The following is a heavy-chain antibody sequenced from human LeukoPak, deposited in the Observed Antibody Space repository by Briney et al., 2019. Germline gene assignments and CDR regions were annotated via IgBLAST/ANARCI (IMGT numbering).Heavy chain of an antibody. D-gene: IGHD3-10*01. V-gene: IGHV1-8*03. CDR3: ARDLYYYGSGSYYVSGAFDI. Sequence: ASVKVSCKASGYTFTSYDINWVRQATGQGLEWMGWMNPNSGNTGYAQKFQGRVTITRNTSISTAYMELSSLRSEDTAVYYCARDLYYYGSGSYYVSGAFDIWGQGTMVTVSS. J-gene: IGHJ3*02. CDR1: GYTFTSYD. CDR2: MNPNSGNT.